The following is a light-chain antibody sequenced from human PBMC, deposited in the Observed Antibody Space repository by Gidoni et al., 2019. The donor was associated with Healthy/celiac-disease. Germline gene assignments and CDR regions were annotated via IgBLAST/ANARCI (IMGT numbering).Light chain of an antibody. Sequence: DIQMTQSPSTLAASVGDRVTITSRASQSISSWLAWYQQKPGKAPKLLIYKASSLESGVQSRFSGSGSGTEFTLTISSLQPDDFATYYCQQYNSYQGTFGQGTKVEIK. CDR1: QSISSW. CDR2: KAS. J-gene: IGKJ1*01. V-gene: IGKV1-5*03. CDR3: QQYNSYQGT.